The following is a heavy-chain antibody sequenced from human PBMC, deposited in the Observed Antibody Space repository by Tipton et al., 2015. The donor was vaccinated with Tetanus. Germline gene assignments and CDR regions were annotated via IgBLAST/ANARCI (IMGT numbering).Heavy chain of an antibody. CDR3: ARDQARGARGWNYFDF. CDR2: IYSSGST. V-gene: IGHV4-31*03. CDR1: GVSISGGRYY. Sequence: GLVKPSQILSLTCTVSGVSISGGRYYWSWIRQRPGKGLEWIGDIYSSGSTYTDPSLKGRVTISVDTSENQFSLRLNSVTAADTAVYYCARDQARGARGWNYFDFWGLGTLVTVSS. J-gene: IGHJ4*02. D-gene: IGHD1-26*01.